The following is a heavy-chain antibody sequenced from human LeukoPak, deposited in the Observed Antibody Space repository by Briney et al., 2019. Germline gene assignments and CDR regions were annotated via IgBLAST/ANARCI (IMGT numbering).Heavy chain of an antibody. J-gene: IGHJ6*02. D-gene: IGHD3-9*01. CDR1: GFTFSSYA. Sequence: GGSLRLSCAASGFTFSSYAMHWVRQAPGKGLEWVAVISYDGSNKYYADSVKGRFTISRDNSKNTLYLQMNSLRAEDTAVYYCARDPIDLYYYYYGMDVWGQGATVTVSS. CDR2: ISYDGSNK. CDR3: ARDPIDLYYYYYGMDV. V-gene: IGHV3-30*04.